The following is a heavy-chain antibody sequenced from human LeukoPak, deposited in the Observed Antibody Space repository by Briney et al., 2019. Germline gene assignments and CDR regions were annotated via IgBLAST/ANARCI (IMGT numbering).Heavy chain of an antibody. Sequence: GGSLRLSCAASGFTFSNYGMHWVRQAPGKGLEWVTFIWYDGSNKYYADSVEGRFTISRDNSRDSLYLQMNSLRAEDTAVYYCAKDLVILSSMGIYYLDVWGKGTTVTVS. CDR1: GFTFSNYG. CDR2: IWYDGSNK. V-gene: IGHV3-30*02. CDR3: AKDLVILSSMGIYYLDV. D-gene: IGHD2/OR15-2a*01. J-gene: IGHJ6*03.